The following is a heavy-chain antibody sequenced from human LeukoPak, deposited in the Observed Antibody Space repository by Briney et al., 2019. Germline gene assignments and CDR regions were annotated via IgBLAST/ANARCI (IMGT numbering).Heavy chain of an antibody. CDR2: ISGSGSST. CDR1: GFTFSSYT. CDR3: AKVGSSSWYYLDY. Sequence: PGGSLRLSCAASGFTFSSYTMSWVRQAPGKGLEWVSGISGSGSSTYYADSVEGRFTISRDNSKNTLYLQMNSLRAEDTAVYYCAKVGSSSWYYLDYWGQGSLVTVSS. D-gene: IGHD6-13*01. V-gene: IGHV3-23*01. J-gene: IGHJ4*02.